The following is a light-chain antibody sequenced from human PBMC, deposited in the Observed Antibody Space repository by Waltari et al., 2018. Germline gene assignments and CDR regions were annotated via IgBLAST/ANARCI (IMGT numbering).Light chain of an antibody. CDR2: GAS. V-gene: IGKV3-20*01. Sequence: EIVLTQSPGTLSLSLGERATLSCRASQSVGRALTWYQHKPGQAPRLLIYGASTRAPGIPDRFSGSGSGTDFSLTISRLEPDDFAVYFCQHYLRLPVTFGQGTTVEI. CDR3: QHYLRLPVT. J-gene: IGKJ1*01. CDR1: QSVGRA.